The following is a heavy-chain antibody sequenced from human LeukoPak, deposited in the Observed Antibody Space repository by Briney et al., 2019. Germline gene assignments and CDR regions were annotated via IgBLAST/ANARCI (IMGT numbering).Heavy chain of an antibody. CDR3: ARDAHRWYSGSSTH. Sequence: PGGSLRLSCAASGFTFSSYAMHWVRQAPGKGLEYVSAISSNGGSTYYANSVKGRFTISRDNSKNTLYLQMGSLRAEDMAVYYCARDAHRWYSGSSTHWGQGTLVTVSS. CDR1: GFTFSSYA. J-gene: IGHJ4*02. V-gene: IGHV3-64*01. CDR2: ISSNGGST. D-gene: IGHD1-26*01.